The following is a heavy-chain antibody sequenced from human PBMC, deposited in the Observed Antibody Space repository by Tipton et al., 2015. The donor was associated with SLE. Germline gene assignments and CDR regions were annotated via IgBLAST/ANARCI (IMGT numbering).Heavy chain of an antibody. D-gene: IGHD6-13*01. CDR1: GGSISSSSYY. J-gene: IGHJ5*02. CDR3: ARHSSSWYKDWLDP. Sequence: TLSLTCTLSGGSISSSSYYWGWIRQPPGKGLEWIGSIYYSGSTYYNPSLKSRVTISVDTSKNQFSLKLSSVTAADTAVYYCARHSSSWYKDWLDPWGQGTLVTVSS. CDR2: IYYSGST. V-gene: IGHV4-39*01.